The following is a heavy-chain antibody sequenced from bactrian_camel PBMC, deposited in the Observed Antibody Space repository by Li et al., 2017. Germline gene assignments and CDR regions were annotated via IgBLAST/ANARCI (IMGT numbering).Heavy chain of an antibody. D-gene: IGHD6*01. Sequence: HVQLVESGGGLVQPGGSLRLSCAASGYSYLIQCMGWFRQAPGKEREAVGSIYTGGGSPYYADSVKGRFTISRDNAKNTVSLQMNSLKSEDTGLYYCATERRGGGSWYPYWGQGTQVTVS. CDR2: IYTGGGSP. CDR3: ATERRGGGSWYPY. V-gene: IGHV3S54*01. J-gene: IGHJ4*01. CDR1: GYSYLIQC.